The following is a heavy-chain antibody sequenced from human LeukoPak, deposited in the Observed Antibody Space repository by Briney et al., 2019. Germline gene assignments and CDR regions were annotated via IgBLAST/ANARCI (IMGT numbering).Heavy chain of an antibody. CDR1: GFTFDDYA. D-gene: IGHD1-26*01. Sequence: GGSLRLSCAASGFTFDDYAMHWVRQAPGKGLEWVSGISWNSGSIGYADSVKGRFTISRDNSKNTLYLQMNSLRAEDTAVYYCAKDQSSVGADYWGQGTLVTVSS. CDR3: AKDQSSVGADY. V-gene: IGHV3-9*01. J-gene: IGHJ4*02. CDR2: ISWNSGSI.